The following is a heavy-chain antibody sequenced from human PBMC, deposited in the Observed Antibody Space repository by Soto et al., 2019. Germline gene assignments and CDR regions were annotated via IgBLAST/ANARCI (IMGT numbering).Heavy chain of an antibody. D-gene: IGHD1-1*01. V-gene: IGHV1-18*01. CDR3: ARGRYGDY. Sequence: QVHLVQSGAEVKKPGASVKVSCQGSGYAFTTYGITWVRQAPGQGLEWMGWISTHNGNTNYAQKLQGRVTVTRDTSTSIAYMELRSLRYDDTAVYYCARGRYGDYWGHGALVTVSS. CDR2: ISTHNGNT. J-gene: IGHJ4*01. CDR1: GYAFTTYG.